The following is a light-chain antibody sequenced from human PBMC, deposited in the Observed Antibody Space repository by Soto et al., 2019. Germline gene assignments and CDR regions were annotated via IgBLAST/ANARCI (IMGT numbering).Light chain of an antibody. Sequence: EMGLTQSPGTLSLALGERATLSWRGSQSVSSSYLAWYQQKPGQAPRLLIYGASSRATGIPDRFSGSGSGTDFTLTISRLEPEDFAVYYCQQYGSSPWTFGQGTKVDI. CDR3: QQYGSSPWT. J-gene: IGKJ1*01. CDR2: GAS. CDR1: QSVSSSY. V-gene: IGKV3-20*01.